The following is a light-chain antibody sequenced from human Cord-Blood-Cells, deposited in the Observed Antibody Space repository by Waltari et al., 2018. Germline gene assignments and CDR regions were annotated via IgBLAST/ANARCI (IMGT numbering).Light chain of an antibody. CDR2: GAS. CDR1: PSVSSSY. Sequence: EIVLTQSPGTLSLHPGETATLSCRDSPSVSSSYLAWYQQKPGQAPRLLIYGASSKATGIPDRCSGSGSGTDFTLTISRLEPEDFAVYYCQQYGSSITFGQGTRLEIK. CDR3: QQYGSSIT. V-gene: IGKV3-20*01. J-gene: IGKJ5*01.